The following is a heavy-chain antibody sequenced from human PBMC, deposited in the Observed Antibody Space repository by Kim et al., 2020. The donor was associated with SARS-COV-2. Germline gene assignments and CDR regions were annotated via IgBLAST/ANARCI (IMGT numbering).Heavy chain of an antibody. J-gene: IGHJ4*02. CDR2: IKEDGSEQ. CDR1: GFTFSRDW. D-gene: IGHD1-1*01. CDR3: AREYN. V-gene: IGHV3-7*01. Sequence: GRSLRLSCAASGFTFSRDWMSWVRQAPGKGLEWVASIKEDGSEQNYGDSVTGRFIISRDNRKNSLLLQMSSLRAEDTAVYYCAREYNWGQGTLVTVPS.